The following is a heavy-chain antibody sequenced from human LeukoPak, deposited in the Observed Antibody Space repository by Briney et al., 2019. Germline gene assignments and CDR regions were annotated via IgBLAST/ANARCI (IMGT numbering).Heavy chain of an antibody. D-gene: IGHD2-15*01. J-gene: IGHJ5*02. V-gene: IGHV1-18*01. Sequence: ASVKVSCKASGYTFISYGISWVRQAPGQGLEWMGWISAYNGNTDYAQNLQGRVTMTTDTSTSTAYMELRSLRSDDTAVYYCARSKGGGGSGFDPWGQGTLVTVSS. CDR2: ISAYNGNT. CDR3: ARSKGGGGSGFDP. CDR1: GYTFISYG.